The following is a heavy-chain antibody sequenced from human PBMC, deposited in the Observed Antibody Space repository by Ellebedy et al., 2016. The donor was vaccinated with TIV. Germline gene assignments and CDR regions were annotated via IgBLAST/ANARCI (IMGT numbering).Heavy chain of an antibody. J-gene: IGHJ4*02. D-gene: IGHD2-8*02. Sequence: SQTLSLTCXISGDSVSSNLAAWNWIRQSPSRGLEWLGRTYYRSKWYHDYAVSVKGRIIINPDTSENQFSLHLISVTPEDTAGYYCGRDASEPGQPSWCWDYWGQGSLVTVSS. CDR1: GDSVSSNLAA. V-gene: IGHV6-1*01. CDR2: TYYRSKWYH. CDR3: GRDASEPGQPSWCWDY.